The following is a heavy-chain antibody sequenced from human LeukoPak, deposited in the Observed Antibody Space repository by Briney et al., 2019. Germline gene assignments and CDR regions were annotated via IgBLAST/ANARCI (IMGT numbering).Heavy chain of an antibody. J-gene: IGHJ4*02. CDR2: INPNSGGT. CDR3: ARDRMDYDFWSGLDY. V-gene: IGHV1-2*02. D-gene: IGHD3-3*01. CDR1: GYTFTDYY. Sequence: ASVKVSCKASGYTFTDYYMHWVRQAPGQELEWMGWINPNSGGTNYAQKFQGRVTMTRDTSISTAYMELSRLGSDDTAVYYCARDRMDYDFWSGLDYWGQGTLVTVSS.